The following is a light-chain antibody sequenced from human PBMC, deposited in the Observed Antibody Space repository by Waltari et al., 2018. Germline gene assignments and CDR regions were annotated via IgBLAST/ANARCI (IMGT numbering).Light chain of an antibody. CDR1: QSVSRT. V-gene: IGKV3-20*01. J-gene: IGKJ1*01. CDR2: DAS. Sequence: ATLSCRASQSVSRTLAWYQQKPGQAPRLLIYDASIRATGIPDRFSGSGSGTDFSLTISRLEPEDFAVYYCQKYGTRPATFGQGTKVEVK. CDR3: QKYGTRPAT.